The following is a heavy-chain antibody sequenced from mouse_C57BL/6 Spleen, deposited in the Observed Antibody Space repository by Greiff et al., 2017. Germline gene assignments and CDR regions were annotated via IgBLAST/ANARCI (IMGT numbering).Heavy chain of an antibody. CDR1: GFTFSDYG. CDR2: ISSGSSTT. V-gene: IGHV5-17*01. D-gene: IGHD1-1*01. J-gene: IGHJ1*03. Sequence: EVKVVESGGGLVKPGGSLKLSCAASGFTFSDYGMHWVRQAPEKGLEWVAYISSGSSTTYYADTVKGRSTIPRDNAKNTLFLEMNSLRSEDTAMYYGAREDYYGGSPWYFDVWGTGTTGTVSS. CDR3: AREDYYGGSPWYFDV.